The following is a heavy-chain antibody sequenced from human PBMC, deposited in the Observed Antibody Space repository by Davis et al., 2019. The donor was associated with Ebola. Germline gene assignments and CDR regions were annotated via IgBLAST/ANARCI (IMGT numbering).Heavy chain of an antibody. CDR2: ISYDGSNK. J-gene: IGHJ4*02. D-gene: IGHD2-15*01. V-gene: IGHV3-30-3*01. Sequence: PGGSLRLSCAASGFTFSSYAMHWVRQAPGKGLEWVAVISYDGSNKYYADSVKGRFTISRDNSKNTLYLQMNTLRGEDTAMYYCAKETWRSGASCYDSWGQGTLVTVS. CDR1: GFTFSSYA. CDR3: AKETWRSGASCYDS.